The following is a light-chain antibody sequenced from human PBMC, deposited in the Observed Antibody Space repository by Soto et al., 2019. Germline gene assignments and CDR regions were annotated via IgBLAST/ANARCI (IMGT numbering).Light chain of an antibody. CDR3: QQDNNWPXT. V-gene: IGKV3-15*01. Sequence: EIVLTQSPGTLSVSPGERATLSCRASQSVSSKLAWYQQKPGQAPRLLFYGASTGATGIPARFSGSGSETEFTLSISSLQSEDFAVYYCQQDNNWPXTFGQGTKVDIK. CDR1: QSVSSK. CDR2: GAS. J-gene: IGKJ1*01.